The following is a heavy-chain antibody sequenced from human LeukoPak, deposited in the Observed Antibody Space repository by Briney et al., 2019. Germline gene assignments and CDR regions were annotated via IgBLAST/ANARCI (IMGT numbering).Heavy chain of an antibody. CDR3: ARSMAPSGSLYFQH. J-gene: IGHJ1*01. CDR2: INPNSGGT. Sequence: ASVKVSCKASGYTFTGYYMHWVRQAPGQGLEWMGWINPNSGGTNYAQRFQGRVTMTRDTSISAAYMELSRLRSDDTAVYYCARSMAPSGSLYFQHWGQGTLVTVSS. D-gene: IGHD6-13*01. CDR1: GYTFTGYY. V-gene: IGHV1-2*02.